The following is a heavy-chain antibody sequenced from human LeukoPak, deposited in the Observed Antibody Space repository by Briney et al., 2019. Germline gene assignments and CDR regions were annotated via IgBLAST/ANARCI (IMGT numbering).Heavy chain of an antibody. D-gene: IGHD4/OR15-4a*01. CDR1: GFTFSTFA. V-gene: IGHV3-23*01. CDR3: VKDYPETHRTSSADYNTPIDY. CDR2: ITGNSAHT. Sequence: PGGSLRLSCAASGFTFSTFAMSWVRQAPGKGLEWVSCITGNSAHTWYADSVKGRFTISRDNFRNTLHLQMNSLRVEDTAIYYCVKDYPETHRTSSADYNTPIDYWGQGTLVTVSS. J-gene: IGHJ4*02.